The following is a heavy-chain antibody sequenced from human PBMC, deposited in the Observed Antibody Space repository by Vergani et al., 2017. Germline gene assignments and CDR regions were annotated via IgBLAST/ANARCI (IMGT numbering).Heavy chain of an antibody. D-gene: IGHD6-6*01. V-gene: IGHV3-66*02. J-gene: IGHJ4*02. CDR1: GFTFSSYS. CDR3: VLSIAASDFDY. Sequence: EVQLVESGGGLVKPGGSLRLSCAASGFTFSSYSMNWVRQAPGKGLEWVSVIYSGGSTYYADSVKGRFTISRDNSKNTLYLQMNSLRAEDTAVYYCVLSIAASDFDYWGQGTLVTVSS. CDR2: IYSGGST.